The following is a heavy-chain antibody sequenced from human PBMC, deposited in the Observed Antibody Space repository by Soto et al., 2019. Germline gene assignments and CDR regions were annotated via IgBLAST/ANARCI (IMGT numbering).Heavy chain of an antibody. CDR1: GYTFTSYG. CDR3: ATEYYYGSGPRY. V-gene: IGHV1-18*03. Sequence: QVQLVQSGAEVKKPGASVKVSCKASGYTFTSYGISWVRQAPGQGLEWMGWISAYNGNKNYAQKLQGRVSITTDTATSIAYMELSSQRSDDMALYYCATEYYYGSGPRYWRQGTLVTVSS. J-gene: IGHJ4*02. D-gene: IGHD3-10*01. CDR2: ISAYNGNK.